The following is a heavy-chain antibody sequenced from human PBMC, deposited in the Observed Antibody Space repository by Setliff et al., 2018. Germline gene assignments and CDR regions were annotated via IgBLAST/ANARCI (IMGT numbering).Heavy chain of an antibody. J-gene: IGHJ4*02. CDR2: ISPVYGIA. Sequence: ASVKVSCKTSGYTFITFGMSWVRQAPGQGLEWMGWISPVYGIANYARKFQGRVTMTADTSTTTAYLELTSLRYDDTAVYYCVRGPGPSVVVAIPFDHWGQGSLVTVSS. V-gene: IGHV1-18*01. CDR3: VRGPGPSVVVAIPFDH. CDR1: GYTFITFG. D-gene: IGHD3-22*01.